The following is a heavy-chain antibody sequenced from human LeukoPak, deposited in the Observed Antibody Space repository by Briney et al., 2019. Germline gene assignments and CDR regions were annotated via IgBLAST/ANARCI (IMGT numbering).Heavy chain of an antibody. V-gene: IGHV3-48*03. CDR3: ARDRGCSGGSCYPDY. Sequence: PGGSLRLSCAASGFTFSSYEMNWVRQAPGKGLEWVSYISKTGSTIYYADSVRGRFTISRDNAKKSLYLQMNSLRVEDTAIYYCARDRGCSGGSCYPDYWGQGTLLTVSS. CDR1: GFTFSSYE. CDR2: ISKTGSTI. D-gene: IGHD2-15*01. J-gene: IGHJ4*02.